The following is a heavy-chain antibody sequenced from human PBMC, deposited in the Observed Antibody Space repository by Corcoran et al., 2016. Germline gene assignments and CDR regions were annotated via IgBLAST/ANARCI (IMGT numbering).Heavy chain of an antibody. CDR3: ARDRAGYSSLGGVTNYYYGMDV. CDR1: GGSISSYY. V-gene: IGHV4-59*01. CDR2: IYYSGST. J-gene: IGHJ6*02. Sequence: QVQLQESGPGLVKPSETLSLTCTVSGGSISSYYWSWIRQPPGKGLEWIGYIYYSGSTNYNPSLKSRVTISVDTSKNQFSLKLSSVTAADTAVYYCARDRAGYSSLGGVTNYYYGMDVWGQGTTVTVSS. D-gene: IGHD6-13*01.